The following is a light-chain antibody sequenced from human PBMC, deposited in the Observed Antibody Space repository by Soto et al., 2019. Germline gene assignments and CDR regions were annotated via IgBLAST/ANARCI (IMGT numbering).Light chain of an antibody. V-gene: IGKV3-20*01. CDR2: GIS. J-gene: IGKJ1*01. CDR1: HTISSSY. Sequence: EIVLTQSPGTLSLSPGERATLSCRASHTISSSYLAWYQQKPGQAPRLLMYGISRRATGIPDRFSGSGSGTDFTLTITRLEPEDFPVYYRQQYVTLSHRAFGQGTKGNIX. CDR3: QQYVTLSHRA.